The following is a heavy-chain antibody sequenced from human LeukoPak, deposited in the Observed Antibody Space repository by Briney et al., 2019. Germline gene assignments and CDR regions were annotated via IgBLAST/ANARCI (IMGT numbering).Heavy chain of an antibody. J-gene: IGHJ4*02. D-gene: IGHD3-9*01. Sequence: PSETLSLTCTVSGGSISSSSYYWGWIRQPPGKGLEWIGSIYYSGSTYYNPSLKSRVTISVDTSKNQFSLKLSSVTAADTAVYYCARRDGDILTGYYTNWGQGTLVTVSS. CDR3: ARRDGDILTGYYTN. V-gene: IGHV4-39*07. CDR2: IYYSGST. CDR1: GGSISSSSYY.